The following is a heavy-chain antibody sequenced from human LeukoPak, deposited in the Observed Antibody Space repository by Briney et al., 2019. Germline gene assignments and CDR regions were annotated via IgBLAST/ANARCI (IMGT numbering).Heavy chain of an antibody. D-gene: IGHD6-19*01. CDR3: AEQWLERGYFDY. CDR2: INPNSGGT. V-gene: IGHV1-2*02. Sequence: ASVKVSCKASGYTFTGYYMHWVRQAPGQGLEWMGWINPNSGGTNYAQKFQGGVTMTRDTSISTAYMELSRLRSDDTAVYYCAEQWLERGYFDYWGQGTLVTVSS. J-gene: IGHJ4*02. CDR1: GYTFTGYY.